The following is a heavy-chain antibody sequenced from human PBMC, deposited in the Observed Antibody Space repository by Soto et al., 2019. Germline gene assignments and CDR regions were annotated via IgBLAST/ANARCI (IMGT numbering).Heavy chain of an antibody. Sequence: DVQLLESGGDLVQPGESLRLSCAASGFIFSDFAMSWVRQTPGKGLEWVSAVSVYGGSTHYSDAVKGRFTISRDKSRDTLFLQMNSLRAEDTAVYYCARRPAGDSHWYFDLWGRGTLVTVSS. J-gene: IGHJ2*01. CDR2: VSVYGGST. CDR1: GFIFSDFA. D-gene: IGHD2-21*01. CDR3: ARRPAGDSHWYFDL. V-gene: IGHV3-23*01.